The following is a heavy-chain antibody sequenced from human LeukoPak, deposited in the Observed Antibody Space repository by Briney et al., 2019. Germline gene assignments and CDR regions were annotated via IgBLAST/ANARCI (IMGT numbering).Heavy chain of an antibody. Sequence: ASETVSCKPSGYTFTSYGISWVRQAPRQGREGMEWISAYNGNTNYAHKPQGRVTITTDTSTSTAYMELRSLRSRGTAVYFCARYYYDSSGYYPLDYWGRGTLVTVS. V-gene: IGHV1-18*01. CDR2: ISAYNGNT. CDR3: ARYYYDSSGYYPLDY. D-gene: IGHD3-22*01. J-gene: IGHJ4*02. CDR1: GYTFTSYG.